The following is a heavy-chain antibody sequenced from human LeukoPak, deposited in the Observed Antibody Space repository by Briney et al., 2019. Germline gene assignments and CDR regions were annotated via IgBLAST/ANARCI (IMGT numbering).Heavy chain of an antibody. CDR2: IYYSGST. J-gene: IGHJ6*02. CDR3: ARDRGGYDRYYYYYYGMDV. CDR1: GGSISSGGYY. V-gene: IGHV4-31*03. Sequence: PSETLSLTCTVSGGSISSGGYYWSWIRQHPGKGLEWIGYIYYSGSTYYNPSLKSRVTISVDTSKNQFSLKLSSVTAADTAVYYCARDRGGYDRYYYYYYGMDVWGQGTTVTVSS. D-gene: IGHD5-12*01.